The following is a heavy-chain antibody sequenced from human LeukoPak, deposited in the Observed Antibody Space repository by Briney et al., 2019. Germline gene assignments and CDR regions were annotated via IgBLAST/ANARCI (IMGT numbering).Heavy chain of an antibody. CDR2: IKSKTDGGTT. CDR1: GFTFSNAW. CDR3: TTDDIAVAGTVDY. Sequence: GGSLRLSCAASGFTFSNAWMSWVRQAPGKGLEWVGRIKSKTDGGTTDYAAPVKGRFTISRDDSKNTLYLQMNSLKTEDTAVYYCTTDDIAVAGTVDYWGQGTLVIVSS. J-gene: IGHJ4*02. D-gene: IGHD6-19*01. V-gene: IGHV3-15*01.